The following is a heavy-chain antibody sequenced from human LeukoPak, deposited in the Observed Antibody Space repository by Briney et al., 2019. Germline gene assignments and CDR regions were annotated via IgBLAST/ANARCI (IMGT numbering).Heavy chain of an antibody. J-gene: IGHJ5*02. CDR3: AIHIVVVPAAKKKNWFDP. CDR1: GGSFGGYY. D-gene: IGHD2-2*01. Sequence: PSETLSLTCAVYGGSFGGYYWSWIRQPPGKGLEWIGEINHSGSTNYNPSLKSRVTISVDTSKNQFSLKLSSVTAADTAVYYCAIHIVVVPAAKKKNWFDPWGQGTLVTVSS. V-gene: IGHV4-34*01. CDR2: INHSGST.